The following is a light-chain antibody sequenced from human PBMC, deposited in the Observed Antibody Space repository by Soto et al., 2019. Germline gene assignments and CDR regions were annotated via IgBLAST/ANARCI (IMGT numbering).Light chain of an antibody. CDR2: HNN. CDR3: AAWDDSLNAVV. J-gene: IGLJ2*01. V-gene: IGLV1-44*01. Sequence: QSVLTQPPSASGTPGQRVTISCSGSNSNVGSSTVDWYQQLPGTAPKLLIYHNNQRPSGVPDRLSGSKSGTSASLAISGLQSEDEADYYCAAWDDSLNAVVFGGGTKLTV. CDR1: NSNVGSST.